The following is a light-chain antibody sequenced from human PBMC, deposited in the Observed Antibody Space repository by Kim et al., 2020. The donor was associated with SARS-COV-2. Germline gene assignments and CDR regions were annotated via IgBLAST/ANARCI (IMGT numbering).Light chain of an antibody. V-gene: IGKV3-20*01. Sequence: DIVLTQSPGTLSLSPGERATLSCRASQSVSSSYLAWYQHKPGQAPRLLMYGASTRATGIPDRFSGSGSGTDFTLTISRLEPEDFAVYYCQQYGSSPPTFGHGTKGDIK. CDR1: QSVSSSY. CDR3: QQYGSSPPT. CDR2: GAS. J-gene: IGKJ1*01.